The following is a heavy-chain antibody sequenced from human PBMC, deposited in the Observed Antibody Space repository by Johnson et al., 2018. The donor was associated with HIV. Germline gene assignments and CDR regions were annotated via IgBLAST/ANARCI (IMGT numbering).Heavy chain of an antibody. CDR1: GFTFSNYG. Sequence: QVQLVESGGGLVQPGRSLRLSCAASGFTFSNYGMHWVRQAPGKGLEWVAVISYDGSNEYYADSVKGRFTISRDNSKNTLYLQMNSLRAEDTAVYYWAKALGVYGDYVLDAFDIWGQGTMVTVSS. CDR2: ISYDGSNE. D-gene: IGHD4-17*01. V-gene: IGHV3-30*18. CDR3: AKALGVYGDYVLDAFDI. J-gene: IGHJ3*02.